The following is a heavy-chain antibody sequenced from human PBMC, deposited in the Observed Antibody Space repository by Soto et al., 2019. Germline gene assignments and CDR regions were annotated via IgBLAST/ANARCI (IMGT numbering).Heavy chain of an antibody. J-gene: IGHJ6*02. V-gene: IGHV1-3*01. CDR3: ARFPTMTTYLSDYYYYYGMDV. CDR2: INAGNGNI. Sequence: ASLKVSCSPSGYTFTSYAMHWVRPASGQRLELMGWINAGNGNIKYSQKFQGRVTITRDTSASTAYMELSSLRSEDTAVYYCARFPTMTTYLSDYYYYYGMDVWGQGTTVTVSS. CDR1: GYTFTSYA. D-gene: IGHD4-17*01.